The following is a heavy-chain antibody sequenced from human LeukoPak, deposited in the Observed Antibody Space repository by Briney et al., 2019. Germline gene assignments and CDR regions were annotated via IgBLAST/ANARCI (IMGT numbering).Heavy chain of an antibody. CDR1: GGTFSNYA. CDR2: IIPLFHIP. Sequence: SVKVSCKASGGTFSNYAISWVRQAPGQGLEWMGGIIPLFHIPNYAQKYQARVTITADESTNTAYMELSSLIPEDTAVYYCARGGSYTAILMNPFDLWGQGTMVTVSS. V-gene: IGHV1-69*13. CDR3: ARGGSYTAILMNPFDL. D-gene: IGHD5-18*01. J-gene: IGHJ3*01.